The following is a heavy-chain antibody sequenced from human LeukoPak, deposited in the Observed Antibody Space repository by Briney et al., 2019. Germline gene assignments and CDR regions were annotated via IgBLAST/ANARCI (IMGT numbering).Heavy chain of an antibody. Sequence: GRSLRLSCAASGFTFSSYGMHWVRKAPDKGLEWVAIISYDGSDEYYADSVKGRFTISRDNSKNTLYLQMNSLRAEDTAVYYCAKDRGLGSYYNLDVMGVWGQGTTVTVSS. V-gene: IGHV3-30*18. CDR1: GFTFSSYG. CDR2: ISYDGSDE. J-gene: IGHJ6*02. CDR3: AKDRGLGSYYNLDVMGV. D-gene: IGHD3-10*01.